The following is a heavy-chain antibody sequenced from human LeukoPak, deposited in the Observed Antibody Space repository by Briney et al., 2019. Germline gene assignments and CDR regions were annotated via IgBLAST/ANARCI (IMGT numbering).Heavy chain of an antibody. CDR3: ARDVGGWSDY. CDR2: IYYSGST. D-gene: IGHD3-10*01. Sequence: SETLSLTCTVSGGSISSYYWSWIRQPPGKGPEWIGYIYYSGSTNYNPSLKSRVTISVDTSKNQFSLKLSSVTAADTAVYYCARDVGGWSDYWGQGTLVTVSS. J-gene: IGHJ4*02. CDR1: GGSISSYY. V-gene: IGHV4-59*01.